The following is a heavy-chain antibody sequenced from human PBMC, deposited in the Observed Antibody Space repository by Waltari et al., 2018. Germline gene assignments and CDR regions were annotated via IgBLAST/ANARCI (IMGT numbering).Heavy chain of an antibody. Sequence: EVQLVQPGAAVKKPGEPLKVSCTGSGSSFTSYLIGSLRQISGQGLEWMGIIYPGDSDTRYSPSFQGQVTISADKSISTAYLQWSSLKASDTAMYYCARRRAVTVSDYYYYYMDVWGKGTTVTVSS. V-gene: IGHV5-51*01. D-gene: IGHD2-21*02. J-gene: IGHJ6*03. CDR1: GSSFTSYL. CDR2: IYPGDSDT. CDR3: ARRRAVTVSDYYYYYMDV.